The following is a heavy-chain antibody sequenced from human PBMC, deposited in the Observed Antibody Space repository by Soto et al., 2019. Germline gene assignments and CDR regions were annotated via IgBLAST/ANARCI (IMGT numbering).Heavy chain of an antibody. CDR3: ARDQGGQLCVGELLSPPDAFDI. J-gene: IGHJ3*02. CDR2: INPSGGST. V-gene: IGHV1-46*03. Sequence: ASVKVSCKASGYTFTSYYMHWVRQAPGQGLEWMGIINPSGGSTSYAQKFQGRVTMTRDTSTSTVYVELSSLRSEDTAVYYCARDQGGQLCVGELLSPPDAFDIWGQGTMVTVSS. D-gene: IGHD3-10*01. CDR1: GYTFTSYY.